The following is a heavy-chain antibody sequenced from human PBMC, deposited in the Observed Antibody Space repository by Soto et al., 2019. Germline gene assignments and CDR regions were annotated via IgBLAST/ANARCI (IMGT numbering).Heavy chain of an antibody. J-gene: IGHJ6*03. D-gene: IGHD4-17*01. CDR2: IYYSGST. CDR1: GGSISSGGYY. CDR3: ARAVNKFYYYMDV. V-gene: IGHV4-31*03. Sequence: QVRLQESGPGLVKPAQTLSLTCTVSGGSISSGGYYWSWIRQHPGKGLEWIGYIYYSGSTYYNPSHKSRVTISVDTSKNQFSLKLSSVSAADTAVYYCARAVNKFYYYMDVWGKGTTVTVSS.